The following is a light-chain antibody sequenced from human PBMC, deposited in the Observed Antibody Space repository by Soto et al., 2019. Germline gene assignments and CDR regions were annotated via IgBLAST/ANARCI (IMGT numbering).Light chain of an antibody. V-gene: IGLV2-8*01. CDR3: SSYAGSNNVEV. J-gene: IGLJ3*02. CDR1: SSDIGNYNY. CDR2: EVS. Sequence: QSALTQPPSASGSPGQSVTISCTGTSSDIGNYNYVSWYQQHPGKAPKLMIYEVSERPSGVPDRFSGSKSANTASLTVSGLQAEDEADYYCSSYAGSNNVEVFGGGTKLTVL.